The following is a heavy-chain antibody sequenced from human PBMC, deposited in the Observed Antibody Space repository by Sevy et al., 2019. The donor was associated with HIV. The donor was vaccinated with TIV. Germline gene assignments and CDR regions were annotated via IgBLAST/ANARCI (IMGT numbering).Heavy chain of an antibody. CDR2: IIPIFGTA. CDR1: GGTFSSYA. V-gene: IGHV1-69*13. Sequence: ASVKVSCKASGGTFSSYAISWVRQASGQGLEWMGGIIPIFGTANYAQKFQGRVTITADESTSTAYMELSSLRSEDTAVYYCARERGERITIFGVGNTLDVWGQGTTVTVSS. CDR3: ARERGERITIFGVGNTLDV. D-gene: IGHD3-3*01. J-gene: IGHJ6*02.